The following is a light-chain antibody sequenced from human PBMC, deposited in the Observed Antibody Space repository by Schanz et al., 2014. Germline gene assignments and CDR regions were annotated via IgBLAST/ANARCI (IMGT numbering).Light chain of an antibody. CDR1: SSDIGRYNY. J-gene: IGLJ1*01. CDR3: SSNGGVNIYV. CDR2: DVT. Sequence: QSALTQPPSASGSPGQSVTIFCTGTSSDIGRYNYVSWYQHHPGKAPKLLIYDVTKRPSGVPDRFSGSKSGNTASLTVSGLQAEDEADYYCSSNGGVNIYVFGTGTKLTVL. V-gene: IGLV2-8*01.